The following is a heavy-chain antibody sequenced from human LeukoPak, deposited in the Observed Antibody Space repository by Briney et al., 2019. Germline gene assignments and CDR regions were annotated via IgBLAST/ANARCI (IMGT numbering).Heavy chain of an antibody. CDR3: ARVKNHRGIAVAGSDY. Sequence: GGSLRLSCAASGFTFSSYEMNWVRQAPGKGLEWVSYIGSSGSTIYYADSVKGRFTISRDNAKNSLYLQMNSLRAEDTAVYYCARVKNHRGIAVAGSDYWGQGTLVTVSS. CDR1: GFTFSSYE. CDR2: IGSSGSTI. D-gene: IGHD6-13*01. J-gene: IGHJ4*02. V-gene: IGHV3-48*03.